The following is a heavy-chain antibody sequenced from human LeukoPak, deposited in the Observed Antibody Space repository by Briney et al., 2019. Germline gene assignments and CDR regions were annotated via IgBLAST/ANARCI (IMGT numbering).Heavy chain of an antibody. Sequence: PAGSLRLSCATSGFTFRSHVLTWVRQAPGKGPEWVSAISSDASFTYYADSMKGRFTIPRDDSKNTVYLQMNGLRAEDTAVYYCAKGGGSSYGRYCFDDWGQGTLVTVSS. CDR2: ISSDASFT. CDR1: GFTFRSHV. D-gene: IGHD5-18*01. CDR3: AKGGGSSYGRYCFDD. V-gene: IGHV3-23*05. J-gene: IGHJ4*02.